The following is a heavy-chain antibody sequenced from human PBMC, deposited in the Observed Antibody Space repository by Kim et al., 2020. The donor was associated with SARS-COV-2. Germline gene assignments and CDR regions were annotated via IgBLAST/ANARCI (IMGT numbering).Heavy chain of an antibody. J-gene: IGHJ1*01. D-gene: IGHD2-21*02. CDR1: GYTFTSSG. CDR2: ISAYNGNT. Sequence: ASVKVSCKASGYTFTSSGISWVRQAPGQGLEWMGWISAYNGNTNNAQKLQGRVTMTTDTSTSTAYMELRSLRSDDTAVYYCARDRNVVVTAPLSPFQHWGQGTLVTVSS. CDR3: ARDRNVVVTAPLSPFQH. V-gene: IGHV1-18*01.